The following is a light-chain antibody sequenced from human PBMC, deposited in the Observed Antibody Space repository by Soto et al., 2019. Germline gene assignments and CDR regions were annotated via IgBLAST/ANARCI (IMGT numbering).Light chain of an antibody. CDR3: GSWDSSLSAYV. CDR2: DDN. V-gene: IGLV1-51*01. CDR1: NIGNNY. Sequence: QSVLTQPPSVSAAPGQKVTISCSNIGNNYVSWYQQLPGTAPKLLIYDDNKRPSGIPDRFSGSKSGTSATLGITGFQTGDEADYYCGSWDSSLSAYVFGTGTKLTVL. J-gene: IGLJ1*01.